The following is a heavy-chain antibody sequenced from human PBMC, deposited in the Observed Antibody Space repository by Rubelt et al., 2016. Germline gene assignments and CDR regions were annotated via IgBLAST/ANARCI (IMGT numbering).Heavy chain of an antibody. Sequence: KASGGTFSSYAISWVRQAPGQGLEWMGRIIPILGIANYAQKFQGRVTITADKSTSTAYMELSSLRSEDTAVYYCARDRGQWLVEWDYWGQGTLVTVSS. V-gene: IGHV1-69*04. CDR2: IIPILGIA. CDR3: ARDRGQWLVEWDY. CDR1: GGTFSSYA. J-gene: IGHJ4*02. D-gene: IGHD6-19*01.